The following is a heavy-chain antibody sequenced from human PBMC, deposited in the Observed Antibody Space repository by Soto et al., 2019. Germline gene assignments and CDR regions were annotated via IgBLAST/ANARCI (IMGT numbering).Heavy chain of an antibody. D-gene: IGHD5-12*01. CDR1: GGTFSSYT. V-gene: IGHV1-18*01. Sequence: ASVKLSCNASGGTFSSYTISLVRQAPGQGLEWMGWISAYNGNTNYAQKLQGRVTMTTDTSTSTAYMELRSLRSDDTAVYYCAREISVNIVATEFDYWGQGTLVTVSS. CDR2: ISAYNGNT. J-gene: IGHJ4*02. CDR3: AREISVNIVATEFDY.